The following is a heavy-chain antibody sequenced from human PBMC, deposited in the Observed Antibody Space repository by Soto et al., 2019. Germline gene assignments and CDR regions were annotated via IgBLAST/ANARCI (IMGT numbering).Heavy chain of an antibody. CDR1: GGTFSSYA. CDR2: IIPIFGTA. CDR3: ASLPLGGSGYPAYAFDI. D-gene: IGHD3-22*01. Sequence: QVPLVQSGAEVKKPGSSVKVSCKASGGTFSSYAISWVRQAPGQGLEWMGGIIPIFGTANYAQKFQGRVTITADESTSTAYMELSSLRSEDTAVYYCASLPLGGSGYPAYAFDIWGQGTMVTVSS. V-gene: IGHV1-69*01. J-gene: IGHJ3*02.